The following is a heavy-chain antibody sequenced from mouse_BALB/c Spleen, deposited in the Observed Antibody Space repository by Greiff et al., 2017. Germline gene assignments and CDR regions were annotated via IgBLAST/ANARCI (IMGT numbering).Heavy chain of an antibody. CDR1: GYTFTSYW. CDR2: IYPGNSDT. J-gene: IGHJ4*01. D-gene: IGHD2-13*01. CDR3: TTSMVISYAMDY. V-gene: IGHV1-5*01. Sequence: VQLQQSGTVLARPGASVKMSCKASGYTFTSYWMHWVKQRPGQGLEWIGAIYPGNSDTSYNQKFKGKAKLTAVTSTSTAYMELSSLTNEDSAVYYCTTSMVISYAMDYWGQGTSVTVSS.